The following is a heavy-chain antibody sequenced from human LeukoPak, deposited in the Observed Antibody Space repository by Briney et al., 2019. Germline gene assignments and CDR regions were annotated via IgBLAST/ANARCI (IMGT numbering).Heavy chain of an antibody. D-gene: IGHD5-18*01. V-gene: IGHV4-34*01. CDR3: ARGGYSYGDAFDI. J-gene: IGHJ3*02. Sequence: SETLSLTCAVYGGSFSGYYWSWIRQPPGKGLEWIGYIYHSGSTYYNPSLKSRVTISVDRSKNQFSLKLSSVTAADTAVYYCARGGYSYGDAFDIWGQGTMVTVSS. CDR2: IYHSGST. CDR1: GGSFSGYY.